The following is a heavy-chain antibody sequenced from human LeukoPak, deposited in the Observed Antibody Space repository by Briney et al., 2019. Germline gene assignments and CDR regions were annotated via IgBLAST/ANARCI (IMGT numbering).Heavy chain of an antibody. CDR3: AKDGGPAVLRYFDWLSKEVYYYGMDV. D-gene: IGHD3-9*01. Sequence: GGSLRLSCAASGFTFSSYAMSWVRQAPGKGLEWVSAISGSGGSTYYADSVKGRFTISRDNSKNTLYLQMNSLRAEDTAVYYCAKDGGPAVLRYFDWLSKEVYYYGMDVWGQGTTVTVSS. V-gene: IGHV3-23*01. CDR1: GFTFSSYA. J-gene: IGHJ6*02. CDR2: ISGSGGST.